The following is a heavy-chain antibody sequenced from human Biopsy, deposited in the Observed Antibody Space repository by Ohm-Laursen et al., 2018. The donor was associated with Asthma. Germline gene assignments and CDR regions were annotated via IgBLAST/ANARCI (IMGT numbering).Heavy chain of an antibody. Sequence: SLRLSCAAFGFTFRSYAMHWVRQAPGKGLEWVAAVSSDGHSKYYEDSVKGRFTISRGNSRNRLYLQINRLTVEDSAVYFCARQSGQDYGDSSGFDIWGQGTKVAVSS. D-gene: IGHD3-22*01. CDR2: VSSDGHSK. J-gene: IGHJ3*02. V-gene: IGHV3-30-3*01. CDR1: GFTFRSYA. CDR3: ARQSGQDYGDSSGFDI.